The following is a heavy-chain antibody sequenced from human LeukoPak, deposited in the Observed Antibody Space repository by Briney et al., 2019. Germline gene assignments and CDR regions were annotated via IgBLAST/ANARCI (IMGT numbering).Heavy chain of an antibody. CDR2: ISSSSSTI. CDR3: ARELSHWQQLLWYYFDY. V-gene: IGHV3-48*01. J-gene: IGHJ4*02. Sequence: GGSLRLSCAASGFTFSSYSMNWVRQAPGKGLEWVSYISSSSSTIYYADSVKGRFTISRDNSKNTLYLRMNSLRAEDTAVYYCARELSHWQQLLWYYFDYWGQGTLVTVSS. D-gene: IGHD2-2*01. CDR1: GFTFSSYS.